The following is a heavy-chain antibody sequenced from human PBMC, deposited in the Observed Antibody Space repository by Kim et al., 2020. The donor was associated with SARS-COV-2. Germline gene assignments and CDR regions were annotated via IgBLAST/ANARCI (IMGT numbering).Heavy chain of an antibody. V-gene: IGHV1-46*01. CDR1: GYTFTSYY. J-gene: IGHJ6*02. Sequence: ASVKVSCKASGYTFTSYYMHWVRQAPGQGLEWMGIINPSGGSTSYAQKFQGRVTMTRDTSTSTVYMELSSLRSEDTAVYYCARAPQDIVVVPAAIRPIYGMDVWGQGTTVTVSS. CDR2: INPSGGST. D-gene: IGHD2-2*01. CDR3: ARAPQDIVVVPAAIRPIYGMDV.